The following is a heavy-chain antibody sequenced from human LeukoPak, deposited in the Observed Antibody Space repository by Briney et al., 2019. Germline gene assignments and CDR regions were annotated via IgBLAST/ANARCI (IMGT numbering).Heavy chain of an antibody. D-gene: IGHD4-17*01. Sequence: GGSLRLSCAASVFTFSSYLMHWVRQAPGKGLVWVSRISPDGNSPRYADSVKGRFTISRDNAKNTLFLQMNSLRVEDTAVYYCTKEFYGDYLWGQGTLVTVSS. CDR3: TKEFYGDYL. CDR2: ISPDGNSP. V-gene: IGHV3-74*01. J-gene: IGHJ4*02. CDR1: VFTFSSYL.